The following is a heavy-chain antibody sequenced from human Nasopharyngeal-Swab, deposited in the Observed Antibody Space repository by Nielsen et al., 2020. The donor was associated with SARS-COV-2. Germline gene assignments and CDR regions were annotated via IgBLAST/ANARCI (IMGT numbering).Heavy chain of an antibody. CDR1: GGSISSYS. CDR2: IYYSGGV. CDR3: ARTAGYYYMDV. J-gene: IGHJ6*03. D-gene: IGHD6-13*01. V-gene: IGHV4-59*01. Sequence: SQTLSLTSAVSGGSISSYSWGWIRLPPGKGLEWIGYIYYSGGVNYSPSLKSRVTISVDTSKNQFSLKLNSVTAADTAVYYCARTAGYYYMDVWGKGTTVTVSS.